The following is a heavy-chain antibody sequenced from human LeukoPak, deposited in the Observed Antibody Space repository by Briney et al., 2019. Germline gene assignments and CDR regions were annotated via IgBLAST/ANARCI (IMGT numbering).Heavy chain of an antibody. CDR1: GGTSSSYA. J-gene: IGHJ6*02. CDR2: TSESGNT. D-gene: IGHD3-10*02. Sequence: SCKASGGTSSSYAISWMRQPPGKGLEWIAYTSESGNTDYNPSLKARVTVSEDTSKNQVSLRLSSVTAADTAVYYCARHKDYTIFAYLGMDVWGQGIPVTVSS. CDR3: ARHKDYTIFAYLGMDV. V-gene: IGHV4-59*08.